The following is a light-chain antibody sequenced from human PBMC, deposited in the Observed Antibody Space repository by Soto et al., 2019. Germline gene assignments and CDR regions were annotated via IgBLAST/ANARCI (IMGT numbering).Light chain of an antibody. CDR2: DAS. CDR3: QQYNSHWT. Sequence: IQMTQSPSTLSASVGDRVTITCRASQSISSWLAWYQQKPGKAPKLLIYDASSLQSGVPSRFSGIGSGTEFTLTISSLQPDDFATYYCQQYNSHWTFGQGTKVDIK. J-gene: IGKJ1*01. V-gene: IGKV1-5*01. CDR1: QSISSW.